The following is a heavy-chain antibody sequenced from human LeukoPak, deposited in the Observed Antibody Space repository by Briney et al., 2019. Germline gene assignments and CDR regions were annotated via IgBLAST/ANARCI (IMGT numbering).Heavy chain of an antibody. J-gene: IGHJ3*02. Sequence: GRSLRLSCTASGFTFGDYAMSWVRQAPGKGLVWVSRINSDGSSTSYADSVKGRFTISRDNAKNTLYLQMNSLRAEDTAVYYCARDSPLAALNAFDIWGQGTMVTVSS. D-gene: IGHD6-13*01. V-gene: IGHV3-74*01. CDR3: ARDSPLAALNAFDI. CDR1: GFTFGDYA. CDR2: INSDGSST.